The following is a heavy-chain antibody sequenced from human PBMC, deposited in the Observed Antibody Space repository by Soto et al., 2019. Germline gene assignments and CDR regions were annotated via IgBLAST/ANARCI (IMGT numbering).Heavy chain of an antibody. Sequence: QPGGSLRLSCAASGFTFSSYGMHWVRQAPGKGLEWVAVISYDGSNKYYAASVKGRFTISRDNSKNTLYLQMNSLRAEDTAVYYCAKLIGAVVAANDAFDIWGQGTMVTVSS. CDR1: GFTFSSYG. CDR3: AKLIGAVVAANDAFDI. V-gene: IGHV3-30*18. D-gene: IGHD2-15*01. CDR2: ISYDGSNK. J-gene: IGHJ3*02.